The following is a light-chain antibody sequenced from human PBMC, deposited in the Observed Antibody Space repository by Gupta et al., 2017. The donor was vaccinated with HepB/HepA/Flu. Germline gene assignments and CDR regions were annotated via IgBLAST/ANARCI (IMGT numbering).Light chain of an antibody. CDR2: HVN. CDR1: SSDVGGYNY. J-gene: IGLJ2*01. CDR3: SSYTNSITL. Sequence: QSALTQPASVSGSPGQSITISCTRASSDVGGYNYVPWYQQRPGTAPKLIINHVNTRPSRVSNRFSGSKSGNTASLTISGLQAEDEADYYCSSYTNSITLFGGGTKLTVL. V-gene: IGLV2-14*03.